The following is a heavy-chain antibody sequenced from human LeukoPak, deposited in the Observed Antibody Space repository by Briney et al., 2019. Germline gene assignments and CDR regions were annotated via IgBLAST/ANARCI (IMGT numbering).Heavy chain of an antibody. V-gene: IGHV4-39*07. CDR1: GGSISSSSYY. CDR2: INHRGST. D-gene: IGHD7-27*01. J-gene: IGHJ5*02. Sequence: NPSETLSLTCSVSGGSISSSSYYWGWIRQPPGKGLEWIGEINHRGSTTYNPSLKSRVTISVDTSKNQFSLKLSSVTAADTAIYYCATVALTGWTFDPWGQGTLVTVSS. CDR3: ATVALTGWTFDP.